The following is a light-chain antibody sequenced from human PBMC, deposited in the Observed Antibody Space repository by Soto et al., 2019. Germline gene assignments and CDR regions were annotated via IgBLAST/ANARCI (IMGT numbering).Light chain of an antibody. Sequence: QSALTQPASVSGSPGQSITISCTGTSRDIGRYNYVSWFQQHPGKVPKLVIFEVNYRPSGVSDRFSGSKSGNTASLTITGLQAEDEADYYCTSCITANTRCVFGSGTKVTVL. CDR2: EVN. J-gene: IGLJ1*01. CDR3: TSCITANTRCV. V-gene: IGLV2-14*01. CDR1: SRDIGRYNY.